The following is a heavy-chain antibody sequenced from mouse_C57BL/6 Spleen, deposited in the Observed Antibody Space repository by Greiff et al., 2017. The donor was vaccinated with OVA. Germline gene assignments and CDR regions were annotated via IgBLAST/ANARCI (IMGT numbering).Heavy chain of an antibody. V-gene: IGHV1-50*01. CDR1: GYTFTSYW. CDR3: ANYLDY. D-gene: IGHD1-1*02. Sequence: QVQLQQSGAELVKPGASVKLSCKASGYTFTSYWMQWVKQRPGQGLEWIGEIDPSDSYTNYNQKFKGKATLTVDTSSSTAYMQLSSLTSEDSAVYYCANYLDYWGQGTTLTVSS. CDR2: IDPSDSYT. J-gene: IGHJ2*01.